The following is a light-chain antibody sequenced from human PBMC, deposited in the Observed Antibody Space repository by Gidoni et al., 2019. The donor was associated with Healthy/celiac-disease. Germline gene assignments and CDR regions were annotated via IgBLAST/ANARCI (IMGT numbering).Light chain of an antibody. J-gene: IGKJ4*01. CDR1: QSVRSN. CDR3: QQYNNWPPLT. V-gene: IGKV3-15*01. Sequence: ERVMTQSPATLSVSTGERATLSCSASQSVRSNLAWYQQKPGQAPRLLIYGASTRATGTPARFSGSGSGTEFTLTISSLQSEDFAVYYCQQYNNWPPLTFGGGTKVEIK. CDR2: GAS.